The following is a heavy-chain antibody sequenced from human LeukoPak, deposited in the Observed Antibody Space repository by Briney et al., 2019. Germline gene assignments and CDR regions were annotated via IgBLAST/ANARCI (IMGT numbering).Heavy chain of an antibody. CDR3: AREGDRSYGSFDY. J-gene: IGHJ4*02. Sequence: GASVKVSCKASGYTFTTYAMRWVRQAPGQRLEWMGWINAGNGNTKYSQKFQGRVTITRDTSASTAYMELSSLRSEDTAVYYCAREGDRSYGSFDYWGQGTLVTVSS. D-gene: IGHD5-18*01. CDR2: INAGNGNT. CDR1: GYTFTTYA. V-gene: IGHV1-3*01.